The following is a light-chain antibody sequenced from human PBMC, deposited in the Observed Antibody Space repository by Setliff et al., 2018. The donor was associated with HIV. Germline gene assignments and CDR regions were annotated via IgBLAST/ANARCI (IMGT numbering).Light chain of an antibody. J-gene: IGLJ1*01. CDR1: SDDVGNFNY. Sequence: QSALAQPASVSGSPGQSVTISCTGTSDDVGNFNYVSWYQQHPGKGPKLIVFDVSRRPSGVSHRFSGSKSGNTASLTISGLENEDEADYYCSSYTNHGVLFVFGTGTKVTVL. V-gene: IGLV2-14*03. CDR3: SSYTNHGVLFV. CDR2: DVS.